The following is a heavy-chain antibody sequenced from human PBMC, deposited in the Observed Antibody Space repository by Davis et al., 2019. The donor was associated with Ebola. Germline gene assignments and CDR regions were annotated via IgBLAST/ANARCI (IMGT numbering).Heavy chain of an antibody. Sequence: GSLRLSCAVYGGSFSGYYWSWIRQPPGKGLEWIGSIYYSGSTYYNPSLKSRVTTSVDTSKNQFSLKLSSVTAADTAVYYCASEDRIWGQGTMVTVSS. CDR1: GGSFSGYY. CDR3: ASEDRI. J-gene: IGHJ3*02. D-gene: IGHD3-22*01. V-gene: IGHV4-34*01. CDR2: IYYSGST.